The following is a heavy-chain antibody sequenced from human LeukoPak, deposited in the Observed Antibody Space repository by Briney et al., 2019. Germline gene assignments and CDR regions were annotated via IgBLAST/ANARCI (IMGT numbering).Heavy chain of an antibody. CDR3: AKPISSGWYSFDY. CDR2: IDGSGGTT. D-gene: IGHD6-19*01. V-gene: IGHV3-23*01. J-gene: IGHJ4*02. Sequence: GGSLRLSCAASGFTFTRNAMAWVRQAPGKGLEWVSAIDGSGGTTFYADSVKGRVTISRVQSTNTVYLQMNSLRADDTAVYYCAKPISSGWYSFDYWGQGTLVTVSS. CDR1: GFTFTRNA.